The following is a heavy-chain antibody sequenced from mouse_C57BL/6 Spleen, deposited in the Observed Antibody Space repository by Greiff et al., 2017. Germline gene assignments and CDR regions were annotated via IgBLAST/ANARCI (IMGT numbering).Heavy chain of an antibody. D-gene: IGHD1-1*01. CDR1: GYSFTDYN. Sequence: EVQLQQSGPELVMPGASVKISCKASGYSFTDYNMNWVKQSNGKSLEWIGVINPTYGTTSYNQKFKGKATLTVDQSSSTAYMQLSSLTYEDSAVDYCANYSSSYRRAMDYWGQGTSVTVSS. V-gene: IGHV1-39*01. CDR2: INPTYGTT. J-gene: IGHJ4*01. CDR3: ANYSSSYRRAMDY.